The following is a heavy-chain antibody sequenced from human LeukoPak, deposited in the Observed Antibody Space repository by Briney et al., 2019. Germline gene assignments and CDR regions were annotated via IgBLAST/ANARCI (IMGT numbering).Heavy chain of an antibody. Sequence: PGGSLRLSCAASGFTFSGYAMSWVRQAPGKGLEWVSAISGSGGSTYYADSVKGRFTISRDNSKNTLYLQMNSLRAEDTAVYYCASSLKARSSGYYYGPIDYWGQGTLVTVSS. CDR1: GFTFSGYA. CDR2: ISGSGGST. J-gene: IGHJ4*02. CDR3: ASSLKARSSGYYYGPIDY. D-gene: IGHD3-22*01. V-gene: IGHV3-23*01.